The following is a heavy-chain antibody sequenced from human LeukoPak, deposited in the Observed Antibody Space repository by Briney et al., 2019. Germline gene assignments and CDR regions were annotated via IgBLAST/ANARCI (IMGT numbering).Heavy chain of an antibody. Sequence: ASVKVSCKASGYTFTSYDINWVRQATGQGLEWMGWMNPNSGNTGYAQKFQGRVTMTRNTSISTAYMELSSLRSEDTAVYYCATDMGSVGIAAAGMHWGQGTLVTVSS. V-gene: IGHV1-8*01. J-gene: IGHJ4*02. CDR3: ATDMGSVGIAAAGMH. CDR1: GYTFTSYD. CDR2: MNPNSGNT. D-gene: IGHD6-13*01.